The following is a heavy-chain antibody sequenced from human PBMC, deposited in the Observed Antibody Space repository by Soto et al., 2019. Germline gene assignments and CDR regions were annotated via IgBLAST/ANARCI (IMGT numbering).Heavy chain of an antibody. CDR2: ISAYNGNT. V-gene: IGHV1-18*01. D-gene: IGHD2-15*01. CDR1: GYTFTSYA. CDR3: ARGEAATRYNWFDP. Sequence: ASVKVSCKASGYTFTSYAMHWVRQAPGQRLEWMGWISAYNGNTKYAQKLQGRVTMTTDTSTSTAYMELRSLRSDDTAVYYCARGEAATRYNWFDPWGQGTLVTVSS. J-gene: IGHJ5*02.